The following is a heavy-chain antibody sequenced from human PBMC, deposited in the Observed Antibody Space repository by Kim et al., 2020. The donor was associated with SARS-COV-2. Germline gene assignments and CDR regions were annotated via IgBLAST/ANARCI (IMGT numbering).Heavy chain of an antibody. CDR1: GGSISSYY. CDR3: AREDIAARQPGIWDY. Sequence: SETLSLTCTVSGGSISSYYWSWIRQPAGKGLEWIGRIYTSGSTNYNPSLKSRVTMSVDTSKNQFSLKLSSVTAADTAVYYCAREDIAARQPGIWDYWGQGTLVTVSS. D-gene: IGHD6-6*01. V-gene: IGHV4-4*07. J-gene: IGHJ4*02. CDR2: IYTSGST.